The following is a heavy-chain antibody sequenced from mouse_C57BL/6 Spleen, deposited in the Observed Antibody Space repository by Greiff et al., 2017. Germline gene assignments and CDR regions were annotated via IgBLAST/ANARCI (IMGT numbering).Heavy chain of an antibody. Sequence: VQLKQPGAELVKPGASVQVSCKASGYTFTSYWMHWVKQWPGQGLEWIGRIHPSDSDTNYNQKFKGKATLTVDKSSSTAYMQRSSLTSEDSAVYFCAIGELCDYSMDYWGQGTSVTVSS. V-gene: IGHV1-74*01. CDR2: IHPSDSDT. CDR1: GYTFTSYW. CDR3: AIGELCDYSMDY. J-gene: IGHJ4*01.